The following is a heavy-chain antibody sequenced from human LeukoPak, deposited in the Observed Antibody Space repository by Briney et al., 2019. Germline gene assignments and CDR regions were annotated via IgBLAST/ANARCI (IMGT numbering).Heavy chain of an antibody. V-gene: IGHV1-2*02. Sequence: ASVKVSCKASGYTFTGYYMHWVRQAPGQGLEWMGWINPNSGGTNYAQKFQGRVTMTRDTSISTAYMELSRLRSDDTAVYYCARGFTITMIPASNFDYWGQGTLVTVS. CDR1: GYTFTGYY. CDR3: ARGFTITMIPASNFDY. D-gene: IGHD3-22*01. J-gene: IGHJ4*02. CDR2: INPNSGGT.